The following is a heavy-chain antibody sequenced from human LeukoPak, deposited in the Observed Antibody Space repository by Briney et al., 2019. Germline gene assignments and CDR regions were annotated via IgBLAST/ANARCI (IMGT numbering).Heavy chain of an antibody. J-gene: IGHJ3*02. CDR1: VDSFSSQY. D-gene: IGHD4-17*01. CDR3: ARDLVTVTKGFDI. CDR2: ISYIGTT. V-gene: IGHV4-59*11. Sequence: PSETLSLTCAVSVDSFSSQYWTWIRQPPEKGLEWIGYISYIGTTNYNPSLKSRVTISIDTSKNQFSLKLSSVTAADTAVYYCARDLVTVTKGFDIWGQGTMVSVSA.